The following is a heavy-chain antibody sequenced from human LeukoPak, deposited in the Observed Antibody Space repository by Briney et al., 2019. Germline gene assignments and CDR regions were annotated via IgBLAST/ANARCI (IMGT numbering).Heavy chain of an antibody. Sequence: GGSLRLSCAASGFTFSDHYMDWVRQAPGKGLEWVGRIRNKANSYTTEYAASVKGRFTISRDDSKNSLYLQMNSLKCEDTAVYYCAREWDSGSYYLGYFDYRGQGTLSPSPQ. CDR3: AREWDSGSYYLGYFDY. V-gene: IGHV3-72*01. J-gene: IGHJ4*02. D-gene: IGHD1-26*01. CDR2: IRNKANSYTT. CDR1: GFTFSDHY.